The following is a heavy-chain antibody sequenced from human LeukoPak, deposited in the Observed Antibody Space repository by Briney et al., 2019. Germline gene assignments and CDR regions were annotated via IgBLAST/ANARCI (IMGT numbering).Heavy chain of an antibody. CDR1: GFTVGGNY. D-gene: IGHD2-8*01. CDR2: LYSGGST. CDR3: ARDGPYCTNGICYREYYFDY. J-gene: IGHJ4*02. Sequence: GSLRLSCAASGFTVGGNYMSWVRQAPGKGLEWVSVLYSGGSTYFADSVKGRFTISTDNSKNTLYLQMNSLRAEDTAVYYCARDGPYCTNGICYREYYFDYWGQGTLVTVSS. V-gene: IGHV3-66*01.